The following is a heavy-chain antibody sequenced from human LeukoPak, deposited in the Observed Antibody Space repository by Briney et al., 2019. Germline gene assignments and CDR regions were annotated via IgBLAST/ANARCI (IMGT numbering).Heavy chain of an antibody. CDR2: IYYSGGT. V-gene: IGHV4-59*01. D-gene: IGHD3-22*01. CDR1: GGSISSYY. CDR3: ARALASGYYFDY. Sequence: SETLSLTCTVSGGSISSYYWSWIRQPPGKGLEWIGYIYYSGGTNYNPSLKSRVTISVDTSKNQFSLKLSSVTAADTAVYYCARALASGYYFDYWGQGTLVTVSS. J-gene: IGHJ4*02.